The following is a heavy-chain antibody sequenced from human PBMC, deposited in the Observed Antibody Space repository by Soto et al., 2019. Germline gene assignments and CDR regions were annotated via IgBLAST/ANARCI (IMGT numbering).Heavy chain of an antibody. J-gene: IGHJ4*02. V-gene: IGHV3-15*01. Sequence: EGQLVESGGGLVKPGESLRLSCEVSGITINTAWMSWVRQAPGKGLEWVGRIKTKNDGETTEFAAAVNGRFSISRDDSPNTIYLQMNSLRTEDTAVYYCTREWWGDFAWGQGSLVSVSS. D-gene: IGHD2-8*01. CDR3: TREWWGDFA. CDR2: IKTKNDGETT. CDR1: GITINTAW.